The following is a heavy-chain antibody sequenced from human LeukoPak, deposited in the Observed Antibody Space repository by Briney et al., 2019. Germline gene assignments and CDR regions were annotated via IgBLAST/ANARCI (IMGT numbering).Heavy chain of an antibody. D-gene: IGHD6-19*01. CDR1: GYTFTSYG. V-gene: IGHV1-18*01. J-gene: IGHJ4*02. CDR3: ARDYQVLAVAGDY. CDR2: ISAYNGNT. Sequence: GASVKVSCKASGYTFTSYGISWVRQAPGQGLEWMGWISAYNGNTNYTQKLQGRVTMTTDTSTNTAYRELRSRRSDDTAVYYCARDYQVLAVAGDYWGQGTLVTVSS.